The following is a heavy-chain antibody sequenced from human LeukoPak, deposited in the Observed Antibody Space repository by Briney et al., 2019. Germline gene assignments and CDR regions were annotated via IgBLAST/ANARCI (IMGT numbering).Heavy chain of an antibody. CDR3: ARDSGSPKGSCAY. J-gene: IGHJ4*02. V-gene: IGHV3-30*07. Sequence: PGGSLRLSCAASGFTFNSYVMHWIRQAPGKGLEWVAVISSDETNKYYADSVKGRFTISRDNAKNSLYLQMNSLRAEDTAVYYCARDSGSPKGSCAYWGQGTLVTVSS. CDR2: ISSDETNK. D-gene: IGHD1-26*01. CDR1: GFTFNSYV.